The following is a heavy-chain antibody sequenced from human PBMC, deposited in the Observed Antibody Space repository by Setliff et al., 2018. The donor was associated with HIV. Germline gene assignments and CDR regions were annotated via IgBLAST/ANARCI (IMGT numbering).Heavy chain of an antibody. J-gene: IGHJ1*01. D-gene: IGHD6-19*01. CDR2: INPNSGST. CDR1: GYTFTDYY. V-gene: IGHV1-2*06. Sequence: ASVKVSCKASGYTFTDYYIHWVRQAPGQGLEWMGRINPNSGSTTYAQKFQGRVTMTRDTSISAAYMGLTRLRSDDTAVYYCARAPLRSGWYLPHFQHWGQGTLVTVS. CDR3: ARAPLRSGWYLPHFQH.